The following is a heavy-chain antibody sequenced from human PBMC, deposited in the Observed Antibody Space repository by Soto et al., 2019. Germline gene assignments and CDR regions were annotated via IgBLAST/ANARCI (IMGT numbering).Heavy chain of an antibody. D-gene: IGHD6-19*01. J-gene: IGHJ4*02. CDR1: GFSFSTNW. V-gene: IGHV3-74*01. Sequence: EVQLVESGGVLVQPGGSLRLSCAASGFSFSTNWMHWVRQVPGKGLVWVSRLSRDGSSANYADSVKGRFTISRDNVKNTLYLQMNSLTAEDTAIYYCARGPTGWYGFDYWGQGTLVTVSS. CDR2: LSRDGSSA. CDR3: ARGPTGWYGFDY.